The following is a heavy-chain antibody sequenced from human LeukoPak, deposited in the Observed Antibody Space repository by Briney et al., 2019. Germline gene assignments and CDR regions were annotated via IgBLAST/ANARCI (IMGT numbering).Heavy chain of an antibody. D-gene: IGHD6-13*01. CDR3: AREIAAQGGMDV. CDR2: INPNSGGT. CDR1: GYTFTGYY. Sequence: ASVKVSCKASGYTFTGYYMHWVRQAPGQGLEWMGWINPNSGGTNYAQKFQGRVTMTRDTSISTVYMELSRLRSDDTAVYYCAREIAAQGGMDVWGQGTTVTVSS. V-gene: IGHV1-2*02. J-gene: IGHJ6*02.